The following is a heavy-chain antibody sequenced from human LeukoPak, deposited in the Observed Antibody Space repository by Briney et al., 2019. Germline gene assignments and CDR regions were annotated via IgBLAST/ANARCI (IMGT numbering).Heavy chain of an antibody. CDR2: INPNSGGT. D-gene: IGHD6-19*01. CDR1: GYTFTGYY. Sequence: ASVKVSCKASGYTFTGYYMHWVRQAPGQGLEWMGRINPNSGGTNYAQKFQGRVTMTRDTSISTAYMELRSLRSDDTAVYYCARDRGARGIAVAGVLDYWGQGTLVTVSS. CDR3: ARDRGARGIAVAGVLDY. J-gene: IGHJ4*02. V-gene: IGHV1-2*06.